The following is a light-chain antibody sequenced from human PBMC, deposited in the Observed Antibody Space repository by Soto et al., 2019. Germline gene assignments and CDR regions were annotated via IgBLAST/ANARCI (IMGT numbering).Light chain of an antibody. J-gene: IGKJ1*01. CDR3: QHYVSFSSWT. V-gene: IGKV1-5*03. Sequence: IXXTXSXXXLXXXVXXXXTXXXRASXXXXXWXAWYQQKPGKTPKLLIYRASTSESGVPSRXSXXXXXXXXXXTISSLQPDDFATYYCQHYVSFSSWTFGQGTKVEXK. CDR1: XXXXXW. CDR2: RAS.